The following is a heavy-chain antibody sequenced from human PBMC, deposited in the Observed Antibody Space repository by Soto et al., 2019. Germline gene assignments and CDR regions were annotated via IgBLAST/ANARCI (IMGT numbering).Heavy chain of an antibody. CDR2: ISGYNGNT. D-gene: IGHD6-19*01. V-gene: IGHV1-18*01. Sequence: QVQLVQSGAEVKKPGASVTVSCKTSGYTFSNYGINWVRQAPGQGLEWMGWISGYNGNTNYAQTVQGRVTITTDTSTGTVYMELRSLKSDVTAIYYCSRFIMVGGWFDPNYYHGMNVWGQGTTVTVSS. CDR3: SRFIMVGGWFDPNYYHGMNV. CDR1: GYTFSNYG. J-gene: IGHJ6*02.